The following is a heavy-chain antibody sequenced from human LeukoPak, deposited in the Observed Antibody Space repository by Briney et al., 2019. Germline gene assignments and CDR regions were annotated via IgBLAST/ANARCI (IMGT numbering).Heavy chain of an antibody. CDR3: ARRIAVAGRQDFDY. Sequence: GESLKISCKGSGYSFTSYWIGWVRQMPGKALDWLGFIYPGDSDTRYSPSFQGQVTISADKSISTAYLQWSSLKASDTAMYYCARRIAVAGRQDFDYWGQGTLVTVSS. CDR1: GYSFTSYW. D-gene: IGHD6-19*01. CDR2: IYPGDSDT. V-gene: IGHV5-51*01. J-gene: IGHJ4*02.